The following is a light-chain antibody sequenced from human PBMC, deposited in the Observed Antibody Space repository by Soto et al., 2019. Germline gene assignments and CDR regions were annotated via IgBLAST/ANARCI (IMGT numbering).Light chain of an antibody. CDR2: AAS. V-gene: IGKV1-27*01. Sequence: DIQMTQSPSSLSASVWDTVTITCRASQGIINYVAWYQQRPGRVPKLLMSAASTLRSGVPSRFSGSGSGTDFTLTISSLQPEDGATYYCQKYNNAPWTFGQGTKVEIK. CDR3: QKYNNAPWT. J-gene: IGKJ1*01. CDR1: QGIINY.